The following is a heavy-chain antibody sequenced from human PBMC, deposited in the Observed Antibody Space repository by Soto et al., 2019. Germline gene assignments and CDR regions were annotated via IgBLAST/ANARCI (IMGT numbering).Heavy chain of an antibody. J-gene: IGHJ4*02. CDR3: ASQSGLRCSGGSCFLGY. Sequence: WASLKVSCKASGGTFSSYSISWVRQAPGQGLEWMGGIIPIFGTANYAQKFQGRVTITADKSTSTAYMELSSLRSEDTAVYYCASQSGLRCSGGSCFLGYWGQGTLVTVS. CDR2: IIPIFGTA. V-gene: IGHV1-69*06. CDR1: GGTFSSYS. D-gene: IGHD2-15*01.